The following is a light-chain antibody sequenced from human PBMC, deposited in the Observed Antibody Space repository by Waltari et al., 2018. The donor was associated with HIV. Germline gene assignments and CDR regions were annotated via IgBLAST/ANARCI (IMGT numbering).Light chain of an antibody. CDR2: GNT. CDR1: SSNIGRHA. J-gene: IGLJ2*01. Sequence: QPVLTQPPSASGTPGQRVIISCSGSSSNIGRHAVSWYQHLPGATPTLLIFGNTQRSSWVPARFSGSKSATSASLAISGLRSVDEADYSCAAWDDSLDGPVFGGGTKLTVL. V-gene: IGLV1-44*01. CDR3: AAWDDSLDGPV.